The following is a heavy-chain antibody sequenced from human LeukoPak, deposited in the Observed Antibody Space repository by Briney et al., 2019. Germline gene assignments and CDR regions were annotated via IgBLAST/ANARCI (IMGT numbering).Heavy chain of an antibody. CDR3: ATSFNWGYYFDY. J-gene: IGHJ4*02. D-gene: IGHD7-27*01. CDR1: GDPMSSYY. Sequence: SETLSLPCTVWGDPMSSYYWMCIRQPPGKGLEWIGYIYYRGSTNYNPSLKSRVTISVDTSKNQFSLKLSSVTAADTAVYYCATSFNWGYYFDYWGQGTLVTVSS. V-gene: IGHV4-59*01. CDR2: IYYRGST.